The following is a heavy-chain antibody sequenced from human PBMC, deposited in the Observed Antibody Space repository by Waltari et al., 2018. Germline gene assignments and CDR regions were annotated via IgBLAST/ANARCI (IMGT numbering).Heavy chain of an antibody. CDR2: IRYDGSNK. Sequence: QVQLVESGGGVVQPGGSLRPSCAASGFPFSSYGMHWVRQAPGKGLEWVAFIRYDGSNKYYADSVKGRFTISRDNSKNTLYLQMNSLRAEDTAVYYCAKDQGSSRPPGLFDYWGQGTLVTVSS. D-gene: IGHD6-13*01. V-gene: IGHV3-30*02. J-gene: IGHJ4*02. CDR1: GFPFSSYG. CDR3: AKDQGSSRPPGLFDY.